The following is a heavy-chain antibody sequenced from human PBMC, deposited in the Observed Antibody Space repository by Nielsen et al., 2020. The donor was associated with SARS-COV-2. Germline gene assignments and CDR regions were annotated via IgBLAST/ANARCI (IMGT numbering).Heavy chain of an antibody. CDR1: GYTFTSYG. D-gene: IGHD5/OR15-5a*01. CDR3: ARYSVQYQRLDY. CDR2: ISAYNGNT. V-gene: IGHV1-18*01. Sequence: ASVKVSCKASGYTFTSYGISWVRQAPGQGLEWMGWISAYNGNTNYAQKFQGRLTMTTDTSTSTAFMEMRSLRSDDTAVYYCARYSVQYQRLDYWGQGTLVIVSP. J-gene: IGHJ4*02.